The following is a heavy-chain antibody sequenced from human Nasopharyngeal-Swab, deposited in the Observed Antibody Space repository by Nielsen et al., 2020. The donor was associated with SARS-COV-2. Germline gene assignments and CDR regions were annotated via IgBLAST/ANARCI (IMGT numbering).Heavy chain of an antibody. CDR3: ARGTKCAFYDYVWGSNPLGGDY. CDR2: INPSGGST. V-gene: IGHV1-46*01. Sequence: ASVKVSCKASGYTFTSYYMHWVRQAPGQGLEWMGLINPSGGSTSYAQKFQGRVTMTRDTSTSTVYMELSSLRSEDTAVYYCARGTKCAFYDYVWGSNPLGGDYWGQGTLVTVSS. D-gene: IGHD3-16*01. CDR1: GYTFTSYY. J-gene: IGHJ4*02.